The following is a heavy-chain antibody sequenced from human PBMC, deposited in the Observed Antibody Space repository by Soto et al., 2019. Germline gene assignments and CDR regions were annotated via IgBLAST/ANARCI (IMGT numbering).Heavy chain of an antibody. CDR2: VADSGKS. CDR1: GGSPSYYY. CDR3: ARDDRNASIGNLGY. D-gene: IGHD1-7*01. J-gene: IGHJ4*01. Sequence: LSLTCTISGGSPSYYYWSWVRQPPGKGLEWIGNVADSGKSSYSPSLRSRLTISVDTSNTRLSLTLSSVTAADTAVYYCARDDRNASIGNLGYWGQGTLVTVSS. V-gene: IGHV4-59*12.